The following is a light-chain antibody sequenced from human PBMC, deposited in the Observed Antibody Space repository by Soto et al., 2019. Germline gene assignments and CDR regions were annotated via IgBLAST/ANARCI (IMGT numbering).Light chain of an antibody. V-gene: IGKV3-20*01. J-gene: IGKJ1*01. CDR3: QQYASSPRT. CDR1: QSVSTSF. CDR2: GAS. Sequence: VLTQSPCTLSLSPGERATLSCRASQSVSTSFLAWYQQKPGQAPRVLIFGASRRATGIPDRFSSSGSGTDFTLTISRLEPEDSAVYYCQQYASSPRTFGQGTKVDIK.